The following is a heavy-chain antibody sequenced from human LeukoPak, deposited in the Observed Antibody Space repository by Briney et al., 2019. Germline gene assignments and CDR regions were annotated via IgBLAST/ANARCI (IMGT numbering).Heavy chain of an antibody. CDR3: ARGAIRTDYYYDSSGYDPDAFDI. CDR1: GGSISSYY. J-gene: IGHJ3*02. D-gene: IGHD3-22*01. V-gene: IGHV4-59*01. Sequence: SETLSLTCTVSGGSISSYYWSWIRQPPGEGLEWIGYIYYSGSTNYNPSLKSRVTISVDTSKNQFSLKLSSVTAADTAVYYCARGAIRTDYYYDSSGYDPDAFDIWGQGTMVTVSS. CDR2: IYYSGST.